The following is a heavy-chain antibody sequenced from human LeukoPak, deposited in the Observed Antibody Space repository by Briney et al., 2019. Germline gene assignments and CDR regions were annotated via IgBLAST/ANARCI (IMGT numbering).Heavy chain of an antibody. CDR2: VSYSGRT. D-gene: IGHD3-16*02. Sequence: SETLSLTCTVSGASMRNYYSSCLRQPPGKGLECIGYVSYSGRTNHNPSLKSRVTISADTSKNQFSLKLPSVTAADTAVYSCERPYRGAENLDYWGQGTLVTVSS. J-gene: IGHJ4*02. CDR1: GASMRNYY. V-gene: IGHV4-59*08. CDR3: ERPYRGAENLDY.